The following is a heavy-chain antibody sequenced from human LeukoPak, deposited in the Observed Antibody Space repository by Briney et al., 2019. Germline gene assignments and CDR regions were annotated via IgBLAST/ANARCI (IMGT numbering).Heavy chain of an antibody. CDR2: FDPEDGET. D-gene: IGHD1-1*01. CDR1: GYTLTELS. J-gene: IGHJ3*02. CDR3: ATDGPSVQLERNDAFDI. V-gene: IGHV1-24*01. Sequence: ASVKVSCKVSGYTLTELSMHWVRQAPGKGLEWMGGFDPEDGETIYAQKFQDRVTMTEDTSTDTAYMELSSLRSEDTAVYYCATDGPSVQLERNDAFDIWGQGTMVTVSS.